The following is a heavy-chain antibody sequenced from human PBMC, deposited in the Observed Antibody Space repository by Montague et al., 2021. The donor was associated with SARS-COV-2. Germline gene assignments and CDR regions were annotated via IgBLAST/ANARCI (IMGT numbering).Heavy chain of an antibody. V-gene: IGHV4-31*03. CDR3: AREGGRIQLWLRGDDAFNI. CDR2: VYYSGST. CDR1: GGSISDGGYS. D-gene: IGHD5-18*01. Sequence: TLSLTCTVSGGSISDGGYSWTWIRQHPGKGLEWIGYVYYSGSTFYIPSLKSRITISVDTSKNQFSLKLGSVTAADTAVYYCAREGGRIQLWLRGDDAFNIWGQGTLVTVSS. J-gene: IGHJ3*02.